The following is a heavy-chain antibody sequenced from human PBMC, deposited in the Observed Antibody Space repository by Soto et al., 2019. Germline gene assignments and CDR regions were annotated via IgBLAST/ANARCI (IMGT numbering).Heavy chain of an antibody. D-gene: IGHD2-2*01. CDR3: ARRVSASWRNGFDS. J-gene: IGHJ5*01. V-gene: IGHV4-39*01. CDR1: GGSITSTIDY. Sequence: SETLSLTCSVSGGSITSTIDYWGWIRQSPGKGLEWIGNIYYDGSTFYNPSLKSRVTISVDTSKRQCSLRVSSVTAADTAVYYCARRVSASWRNGFDSWGHGTLVTGSS. CDR2: IYYDGST.